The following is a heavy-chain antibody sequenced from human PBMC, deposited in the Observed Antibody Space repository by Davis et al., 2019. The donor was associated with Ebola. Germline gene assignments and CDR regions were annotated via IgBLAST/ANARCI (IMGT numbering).Heavy chain of an antibody. CDR1: GYTFTSFW. D-gene: IGHD5-12*01. J-gene: IGHJ5*02. V-gene: IGHV5-51*01. Sequence: GGSLRLSCKGSGYTFTSFWIAWVRQMPGKGLEWMGIISPSDSDTTYSPSFQGQVTISADRAISTAYLQWNSLKASDTAVYYGAKLGYSAYDKGWFGPWGQGTLVTVSS. CDR2: ISPSDSDT. CDR3: AKLGYSAYDKGWFGP.